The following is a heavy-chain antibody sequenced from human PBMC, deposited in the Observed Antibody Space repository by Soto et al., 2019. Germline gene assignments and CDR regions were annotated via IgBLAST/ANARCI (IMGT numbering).Heavy chain of an antibody. V-gene: IGHV3-7*01. D-gene: IGHD6-13*01. CDR1: RFTFSSYW. CDR2: IKQDGSEK. CDR3: ARIASAGRGWDV. Sequence: EVQLVESGGGLVQPGGSLRLSCAASRFTFSSYWMSWVRQAPVKGLEWVGNIKQDGSEKNYVDFVKGRFTISRDNAKNSLYLQMNSLRAEDTAVYYCARIASAGRGWDVWGQGTTVVVSS. J-gene: IGHJ6*02.